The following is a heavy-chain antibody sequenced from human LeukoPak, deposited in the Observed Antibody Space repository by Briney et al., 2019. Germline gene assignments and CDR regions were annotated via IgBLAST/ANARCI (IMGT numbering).Heavy chain of an antibody. CDR1: GFTYSSYA. J-gene: IGHJ4*02. D-gene: IGHD3-10*01. CDR2: TGGSGDST. V-gene: IGHV3-23*01. Sequence: GGSLRLSCAASGFTYSSYAATWVRQAPGKGLEWVASTGGSGDSTFYAASVKGRFTISRDNSRNTLSLQMNSLRAEDTAVYYCAKAKVAIDYSNSGSPHYYFDYWGQGTLVTVSS. CDR3: AKAKVAIDYSNSGSPHYYFDY.